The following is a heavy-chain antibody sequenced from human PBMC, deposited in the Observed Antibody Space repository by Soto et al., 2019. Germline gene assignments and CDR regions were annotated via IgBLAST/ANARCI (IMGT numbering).Heavy chain of an antibody. CDR1: VYSISSGYY. CDR3: ARDRSSPFEYYYGMDV. Sequence: SSETLSLTCAVSVYSISSGYYWGWIRQPPGKGLEWIGSIYHSGSTYYNPSLKSRVTISVDTSKNQFSLKLSSVTAADTAVYYCARDRSSPFEYYYGMDVWGQGTTVTVSS. V-gene: IGHV4-38-2*02. D-gene: IGHD2-2*01. J-gene: IGHJ6*02. CDR2: IYHSGST.